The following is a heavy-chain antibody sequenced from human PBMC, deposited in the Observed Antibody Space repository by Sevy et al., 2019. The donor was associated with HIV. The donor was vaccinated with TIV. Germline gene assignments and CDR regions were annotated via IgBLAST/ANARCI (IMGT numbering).Heavy chain of an antibody. CDR1: GFTFSGYA. Sequence: GGSLRLSCAASGFTFSGYAMSWVRQAPGKGLEWVSAINGKGRSTHYADSVEGRFTISRDNSKNTLYLQMNSLRAEDSAVYYCASHYYDSTGYYYPLDYWGLGTLVTVSS. J-gene: IGHJ4*02. D-gene: IGHD3-22*01. V-gene: IGHV3-23*01. CDR3: ASHYYDSTGYYYPLDY. CDR2: INGKGRST.